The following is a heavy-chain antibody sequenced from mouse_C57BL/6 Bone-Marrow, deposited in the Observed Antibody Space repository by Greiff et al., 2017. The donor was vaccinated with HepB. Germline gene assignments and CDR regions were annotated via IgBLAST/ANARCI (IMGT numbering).Heavy chain of an antibody. J-gene: IGHJ4*01. V-gene: IGHV10-1*01. CDR2: IRSKSNNYAT. Sequence: EVKLVESGGGLVQPKGSLKLSCAASGFSFNTYAMNWVRQAPGKGLEWVARIRSKSNNYATYYADSVKDRFTISRDDSESMLYLQMNNLKTEDTAMYYCVRHSLRYRAMDYWGQGTSVTVSS. D-gene: IGHD1-1*01. CDR3: VRHSLRYRAMDY. CDR1: GFSFNTYA.